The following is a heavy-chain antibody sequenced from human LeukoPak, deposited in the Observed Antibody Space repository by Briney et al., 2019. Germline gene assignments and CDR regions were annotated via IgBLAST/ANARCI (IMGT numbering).Heavy chain of an antibody. CDR1: GFTFSSYW. V-gene: IGHV3-74*01. CDR3: ARDYDYVWGSSIRPFWFPRGVGDS. CDR2: INSDGSST. D-gene: IGHD3-16*01. J-gene: IGHJ5*02. Sequence: GSLRLSCAASGFTFSSYWMHWVRQAPGKGLGWVSRINSDGSSTSYADSAKGRFTISRDNAKNTLYLQMNSLRAEDTAVYYCARDYDYVWGSSIRPFWFPRGVGDSWGQGTLVTVSS.